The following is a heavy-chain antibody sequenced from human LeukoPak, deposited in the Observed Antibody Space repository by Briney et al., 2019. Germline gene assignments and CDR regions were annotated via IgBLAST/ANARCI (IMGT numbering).Heavy chain of an antibody. CDR2: IWYDGRNK. CDR3: ARDRHYGSGSSYYFDY. V-gene: IGHV3-33*01. J-gene: IGHJ4*02. CDR1: GFTFSSYG. Sequence: PGRSLRLSCAASGFTFSSYGMHWVRQAPGKGLEWVAVIWYDGRNKYYADSVKGRFTISRDNSKNTLYLQMNSLRAEDTAVYYCARDRHYGSGSSYYFDYWGQGTLVTVSS. D-gene: IGHD3-10*01.